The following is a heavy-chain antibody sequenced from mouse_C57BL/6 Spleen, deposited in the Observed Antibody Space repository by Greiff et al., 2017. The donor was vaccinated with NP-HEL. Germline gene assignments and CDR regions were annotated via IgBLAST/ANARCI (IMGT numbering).Heavy chain of an antibody. D-gene: IGHD1-1*01. V-gene: IGHV14-4*01. CDR1: GFNIKDDY. CDR2: IDPENGDT. Sequence: VQLKESGAELVRPGASVKLSCTASGFNIKDDYMHWVKQRPEQGLEWIGWIDPENGDTEYASKFQGKATITADTSSNTAYLQLSSLTSEDTAVYYCTTSSVLRSRGFAYWGQGTLVTVSA. J-gene: IGHJ3*01. CDR3: TTSSVLRSRGFAY.